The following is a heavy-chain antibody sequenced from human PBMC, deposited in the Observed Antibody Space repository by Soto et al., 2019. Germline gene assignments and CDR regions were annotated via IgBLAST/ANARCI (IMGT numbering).Heavy chain of an antibody. CDR2: INHRGGA. J-gene: IGHJ4*02. CDR1: GGPFSGYY. Sequence: QVQLQQWGAGQLKPSETLSLTCAVHGESFSGYGGPFSGYYWSWIRQTPGKGLEWIGEINHRGGANYNPSLKSRVTIAVDTSKNQFTLNLNSVTAADTAVYYCARGQRRGGSSGWSLWGQGTLVTVSS. V-gene: IGHV4-34*02. CDR3: ARGQRRGGSSGWSL. D-gene: IGHD6-19*01.